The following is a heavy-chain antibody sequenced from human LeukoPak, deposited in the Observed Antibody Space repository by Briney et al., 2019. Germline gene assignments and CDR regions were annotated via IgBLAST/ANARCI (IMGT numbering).Heavy chain of an antibody. CDR2: IYSGGST. CDR3: ARVYLERLTAGYFDH. CDR1: GFTVSNNY. J-gene: IGHJ4*02. D-gene: IGHD2-8*01. Sequence: GGSLRLSCAASGFTVSNNYMTWVRQAPGKGLEWVSLIYSGGSTYYADSVKGRFTISRDNSKNTVYLQMNSLRDDDSAAYFCARVYLERLTAGYFDHWGQGTQVTVSP. V-gene: IGHV3-66*01.